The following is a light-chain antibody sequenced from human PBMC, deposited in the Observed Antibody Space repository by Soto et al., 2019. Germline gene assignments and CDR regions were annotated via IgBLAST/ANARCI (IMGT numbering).Light chain of an antibody. Sequence: QSALTQPPSASGSPGQSLTISCTGSSGDIGDYNYVSWYHQHPGKVPKLIIYEVFKRPSGVPDRFSGSKSGTTASLTVSGLQPEDEGDYYFSSYADSNSVIFGGGTKLTVL. CDR3: SSYADSNSVI. CDR1: SGDIGDYNY. J-gene: IGLJ2*01. V-gene: IGLV2-8*01. CDR2: EVF.